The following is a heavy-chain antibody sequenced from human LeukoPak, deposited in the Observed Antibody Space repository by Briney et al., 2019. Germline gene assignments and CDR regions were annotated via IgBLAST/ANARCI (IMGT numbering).Heavy chain of an antibody. CDR2: IYTSGST. CDR1: GGSISSYY. D-gene: IGHD3-10*01. CDR3: AREEVRGLPSDYWFDP. Sequence: SETLSLTCTVSGGSISSYYWSWIRQPAGKGLEWIGRIYTSGSTNYNPSLKSRVTISVDTSKNQFFLRLTYVTAADTAVYYCAREEVRGLPSDYWFDPWGPGTLVTVSS. J-gene: IGHJ5*02. V-gene: IGHV4-4*07.